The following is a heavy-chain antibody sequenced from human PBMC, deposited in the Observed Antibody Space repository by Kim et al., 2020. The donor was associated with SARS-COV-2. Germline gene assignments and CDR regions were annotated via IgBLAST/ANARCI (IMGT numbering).Heavy chain of an antibody. CDR2: T. D-gene: IGHD6-13*01. J-gene: IGHJ4*02. CDR3: ARDQLGTFTDY. Sequence: TYYNPSLKSRVTISVDTSKNQFSLKLSSVTAADTAIYYCARDQLGTFTDYWGQGTLVTVSS. V-gene: IGHV4-31*02.